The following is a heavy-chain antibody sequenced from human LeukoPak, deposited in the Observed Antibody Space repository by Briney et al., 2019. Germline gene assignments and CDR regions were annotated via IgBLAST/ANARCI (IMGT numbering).Heavy chain of an antibody. CDR1: GFTFSSYN. J-gene: IGHJ3*02. D-gene: IGHD2-15*01. CDR2: ISTSPSYI. Sequence: PGGSLRLSCAASGFTFSSYNMNWVRQAPGKGLEWVSSISTSPSYIYYADSVKGRFTISRDNAKNSLYLQMNSLRAEDTSVYYCARDMGYCSGGTCYTYDAFDIWGRGTMVTVSS. V-gene: IGHV3-21*01. CDR3: ARDMGYCSGGTCYTYDAFDI.